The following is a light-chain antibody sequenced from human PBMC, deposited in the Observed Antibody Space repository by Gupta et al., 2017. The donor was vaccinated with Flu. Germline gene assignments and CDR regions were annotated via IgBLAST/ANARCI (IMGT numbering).Light chain of an antibody. Sequence: GERATLSCRASQSVNSKFAWYQQKPGQSPMLLIYGASTRATNIPARCSASGSGTDFTLTISSLQAEDFAVYYCQQYTNWGTFGQGTKVEIK. CDR1: QSVNSK. CDR3: QQYTNWGT. J-gene: IGKJ1*01. V-gene: IGKV3-15*01. CDR2: GAS.